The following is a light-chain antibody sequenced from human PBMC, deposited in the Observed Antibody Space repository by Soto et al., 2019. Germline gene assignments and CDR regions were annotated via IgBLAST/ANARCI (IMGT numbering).Light chain of an antibody. Sequence: QSVLTQPPSVSGAPGQRVTISCTGSSSNIGAGYDVHWYQQLPGAAPKLLISNNNNRPSGVPDRCSGSKSGTSASLAITGLQAEDEAEYYCQSYDINLNAYVFGTGAKVTVL. CDR2: NNN. CDR3: QSYDINLNAYV. V-gene: IGLV1-40*01. CDR1: SSNIGAGYD. J-gene: IGLJ1*01.